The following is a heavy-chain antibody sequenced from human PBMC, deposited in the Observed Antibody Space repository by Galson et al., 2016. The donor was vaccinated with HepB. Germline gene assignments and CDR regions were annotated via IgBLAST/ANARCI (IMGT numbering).Heavy chain of an antibody. CDR1: GFIFINYA. V-gene: IGHV3-64D*09. CDR2: ISHNGDTS. J-gene: IGHJ4*02. D-gene: IGHD2-8*02. Sequence: SLRLSCAATGFIFINYALHWVRQAPGKGLESVSVISHNGDTSYYADSVKGRFIISRDNSKNTLFLQMSSLRVEDTAVYYCVKTGGTPTTNFDSWGQGTLVIVSS. CDR3: VKTGGTPTTNFDS.